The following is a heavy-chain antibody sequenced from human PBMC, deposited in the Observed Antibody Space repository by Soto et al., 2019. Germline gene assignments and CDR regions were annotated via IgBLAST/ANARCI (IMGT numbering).Heavy chain of an antibody. CDR1: GFTFSDHG. V-gene: IGHV3-33*01. Sequence: QVHLLESGGGVVQLGRSLRLSCAASGFTFSDHGMHWVRQAPGKGLEWVAVVWSDGNDRYYADSVKGRFTISRDNSKNMVYLQMNSLRAEDTAVYYCVRGDNWNDEASDYWGQGTLVTVSS. CDR3: VRGDNWNDEASDY. J-gene: IGHJ4*02. CDR2: VWSDGNDR. D-gene: IGHD1-1*01.